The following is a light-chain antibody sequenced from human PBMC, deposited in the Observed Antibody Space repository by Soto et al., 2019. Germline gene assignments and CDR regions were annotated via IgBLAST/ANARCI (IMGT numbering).Light chain of an antibody. CDR1: QDISNY. J-gene: IGKJ1*01. CDR2: LGS. Sequence: MTQSPSSLSASVGDRVTITCQASQDISNYLNWYLQKPGQSPQLLIYLGSNRASGVTDRFSGSGSGTDFTLKISRVEAEDVGVYYCMQPLQSWTFGQGTKVDIK. V-gene: IGKV2-28*01. CDR3: MQPLQSWT.